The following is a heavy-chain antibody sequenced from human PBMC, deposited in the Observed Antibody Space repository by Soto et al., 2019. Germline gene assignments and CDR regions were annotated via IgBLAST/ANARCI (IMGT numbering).Heavy chain of an antibody. Sequence: TLSLTCTVSGGSISSGGYYWSWIRQHPGKGLEWIGYIYYSGSTYYNPSLKSRVTISVDTSKNQFSLKLSSVTAADTAVYYCARAKYGDYEVKYYYYYMDGWGKGTTVTVSS. J-gene: IGHJ6*03. CDR3: ARAKYGDYEVKYYYYYMDG. D-gene: IGHD4-17*01. CDR2: IYYSGST. V-gene: IGHV4-31*03. CDR1: GGSISSGGYY.